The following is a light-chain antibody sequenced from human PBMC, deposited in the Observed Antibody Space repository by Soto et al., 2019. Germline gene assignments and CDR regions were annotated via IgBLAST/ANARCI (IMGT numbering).Light chain of an antibody. Sequence: QSVLTQPASVSGSPGQSITISCTGASSDFGGYNYVSWYQQHPGKAPKLIIYDVSNRPSGVSDRFSGSKSGNTASLTISGLQTEDEADYFCSSCATSSTLHVFGTGTKVTVL. CDR3: SSCATSSTLHV. J-gene: IGLJ1*01. CDR1: SSDFGGYNY. CDR2: DVS. V-gene: IGLV2-14*03.